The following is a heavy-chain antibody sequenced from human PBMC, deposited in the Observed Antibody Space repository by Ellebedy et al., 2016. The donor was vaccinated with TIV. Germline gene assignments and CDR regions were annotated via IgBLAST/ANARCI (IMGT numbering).Heavy chain of an antibody. J-gene: IGHJ4*02. V-gene: IGHV3-7*01. CDR2: INQDGNKK. D-gene: IGHD4-11*01. CDR1: GFTFTSYW. Sequence: PGGSLRLSCAASGFTFTSYWMTWVRQAPGKGLEWVANINQDGNKKYYVDSVKGRFTISRDNARNSLYLQMNSLRGEDTAVYYCARNGNDYWGQGTLVTVSS. CDR3: ARNGNDY.